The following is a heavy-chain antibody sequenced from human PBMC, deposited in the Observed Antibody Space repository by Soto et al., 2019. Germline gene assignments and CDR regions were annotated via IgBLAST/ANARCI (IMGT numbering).Heavy chain of an antibody. CDR3: ARGDGRGGALEVGYFQH. CDR2: IIPIFGTA. V-gene: IGHV1-69*01. Sequence: QVQLVQSGAEVKKPGSSVKVSCKASGGTFSSYAISWVRQAPGQGLEWMGGIIPIFGTANYAQKFQGRVTITADESTSTAYMELSSQRSEDTAVYYGARGDGRGGALEVGYFQHWGQGTLVTVAS. CDR1: GGTFSSYA. J-gene: IGHJ1*01. D-gene: IGHD3-16*01.